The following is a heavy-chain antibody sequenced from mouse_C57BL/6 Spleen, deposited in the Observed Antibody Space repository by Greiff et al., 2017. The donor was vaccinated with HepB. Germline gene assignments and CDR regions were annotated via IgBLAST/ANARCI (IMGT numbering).Heavy chain of an antibody. CDR2: IYPGSGST. CDR1: GYTFTSYW. D-gene: IGHD1-1*01. V-gene: IGHV1-55*01. Sequence: QVQLQQSGAELVKPGASVKMSCKASGYTFTSYWITWVKQRPGQGLEWIGDIYPGSGSTNYNEKFKSKATLTVDTSSSTAYMQLSSLTSEDSAVYYCARYLIYYYGAMDYWGQGTSVTVSS. CDR3: ARYLIYYYGAMDY. J-gene: IGHJ4*01.